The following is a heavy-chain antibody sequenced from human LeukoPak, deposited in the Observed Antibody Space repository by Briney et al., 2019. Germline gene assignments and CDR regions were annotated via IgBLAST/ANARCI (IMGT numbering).Heavy chain of an antibody. CDR2: ISSSSSYI. Sequence: PGGSLRLSCAASGFTFSSYSMNWVRQAPGKGLEWVSSISSSSSYIYYADSVKGRFTISRDNAKNSLYLQMNSLRAEDTAVYYCASGTYYYDILTGYLPNWFDPWGQGTLVTVSS. CDR1: GFTFSSYS. CDR3: ASGTYYYDILTGYLPNWFDP. J-gene: IGHJ5*02. D-gene: IGHD3-9*01. V-gene: IGHV3-21*01.